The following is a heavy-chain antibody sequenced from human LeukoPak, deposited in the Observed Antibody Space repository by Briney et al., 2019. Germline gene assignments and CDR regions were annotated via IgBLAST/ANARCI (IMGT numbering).Heavy chain of an antibody. CDR2: IFYSAST. D-gene: IGHD6-25*01. J-gene: IGHJ3*02. V-gene: IGHV4-59*08. CDR1: GGSISSYY. Sequence: SETLCLTCTVSGGSISSYYWSWIRQPPGKGLEWIGNIFYSASTDYNPLLKSRVTISVDTAKNQFSLKLSSVTAADTAVYYCARQGRLYFSIWGQRTIVTSSS. CDR3: ARQGRLYFSI.